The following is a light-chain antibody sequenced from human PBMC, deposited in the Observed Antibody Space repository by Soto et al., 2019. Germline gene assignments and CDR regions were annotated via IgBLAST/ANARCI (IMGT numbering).Light chain of an antibody. CDR2: GAS. V-gene: IGKV3-15*01. CDR3: QSAKT. Sequence: EKVMTPSPATPSVSPGEKAPISCRASQSVSSNLAWYQQKPGQAPRLLIYGASTRATGIPARFSGSGSGTGFTLTISSLQSEDFAVYYCQSAKTFGQGTKVDIK. J-gene: IGKJ1*01. CDR1: QSVSSN.